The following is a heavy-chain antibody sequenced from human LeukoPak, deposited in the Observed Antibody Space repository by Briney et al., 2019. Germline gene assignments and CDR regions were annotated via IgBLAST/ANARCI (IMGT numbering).Heavy chain of an antibody. D-gene: IGHD1-26*01. V-gene: IGHV4-59*01. CDR1: GGSISSYY. CDR3: ARGRPQGWVHWFDS. CDR2: IYCSGNT. Sequence: SETLSLTCTVSGGSISSYYWNWIRQPPGKGLEWIGYIYCSGNTKYNPSLESRVTISVDTSKNQFSLKLRSVTAADTAVYYCARGRPQGWVHWFDSWGQGTLVTVSS. J-gene: IGHJ5*01.